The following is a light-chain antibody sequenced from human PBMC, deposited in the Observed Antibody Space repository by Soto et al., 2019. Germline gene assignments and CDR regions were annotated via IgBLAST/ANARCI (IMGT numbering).Light chain of an antibody. J-gene: IGLJ3*02. CDR2: EDN. CDR3: QSYDSSNRV. Sequence: NFMLTQPHSVSASPGKTVTISCTRSSGSIASNYVQWYQQRPGSSPTTVIYEDNQRPSGVPDRFSGSIDSSSKSASLTISGLKTEDEADYYCQSYDSSNRVFGGGTKLTVL. CDR1: SGSIASNY. V-gene: IGLV6-57*01.